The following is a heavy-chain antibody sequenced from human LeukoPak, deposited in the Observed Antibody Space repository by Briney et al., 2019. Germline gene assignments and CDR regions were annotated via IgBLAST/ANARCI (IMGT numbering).Heavy chain of an antibody. CDR3: ARGVSGTLSGLYGMDV. J-gene: IGHJ6*02. CDR2: IHSEGGST. CDR1: GLTFSSYW. Sequence: GGSLRLSCAASGLTFSSYWMHWVRQAPGKGLVWVSRIHSEGGSTSYADSVKGRFTISRDNAKNTLYLQMNSLRAEDTALYYCARGVSGTLSGLYGMDVWGQGTTVTVSS. D-gene: IGHD1-7*01. V-gene: IGHV3-74*01.